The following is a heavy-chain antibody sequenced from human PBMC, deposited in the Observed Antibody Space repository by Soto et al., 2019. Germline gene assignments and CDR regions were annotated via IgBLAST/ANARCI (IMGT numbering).Heavy chain of an antibody. J-gene: IGHJ4*02. Sequence: GGSQRHSCAIAGFTFSSLAVSRVLQAPRKGLEWVSAISGSGGSTYYADSVKGRFTISRDNSKNTLYLQMNSLRAEDTAVYYCAKDAAVLRFLEWLLSPFDYWGQGTLVTVSS. CDR1: GFTFSSLA. CDR2: ISGSGGST. CDR3: AKDAAVLRFLEWLLSPFDY. V-gene: IGHV3-23*01. D-gene: IGHD3-3*01.